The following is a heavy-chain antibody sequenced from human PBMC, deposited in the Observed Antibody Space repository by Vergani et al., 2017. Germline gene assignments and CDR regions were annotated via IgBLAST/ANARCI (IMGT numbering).Heavy chain of an antibody. Sequence: QVQLQQWGAGLLKPSETLSLTCAVYGGSFSGYYWSWIRQPPGKGLEWIGEINHSGSTNYNPSLKSRVTISVDTSKNQFSLKLSSMTAADTAVDYCARPTRPSWRLSAFDIWGQAKMVTVSS. J-gene: IGHJ3*02. CDR3: ARPTRPSWRLSAFDI. CDR2: INHSGST. D-gene: IGHD2-21*02. CDR1: GGSFSGYY. V-gene: IGHV4-34*01.